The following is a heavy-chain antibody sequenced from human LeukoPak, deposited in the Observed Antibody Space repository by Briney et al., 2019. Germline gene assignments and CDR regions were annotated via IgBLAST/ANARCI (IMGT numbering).Heavy chain of an antibody. V-gene: IGHV3-23*01. CDR1: GFTFSSYA. CDR2: ISGSGGST. CDR3: AKGRKGQYAYFDY. J-gene: IGHJ4*02. Sequence: PGASLRLSCAASGFTFSSYAMSWVRQAPGKGLEWVSAISGSGGSTYYAGSVKGRFTISRDNSKNTLYMQMNSLRAEDMAVYYCAKGRKGQYAYFDYWGQGTLVTVSS.